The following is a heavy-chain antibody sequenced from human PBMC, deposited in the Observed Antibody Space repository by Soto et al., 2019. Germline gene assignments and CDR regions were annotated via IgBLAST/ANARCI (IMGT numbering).Heavy chain of an antibody. Sequence: QVQLVASGGGVVQPRRSLRISCAASGFTFSSYGMHWVRQAPGKGLGWVAVIWYDGSNKYYADSVKGRFTISRDNSKNTLYLQMNSLRAEDTAVYYCARDLGIRFLEWPGGDAFDIWGQGTMVTVSS. D-gene: IGHD3-3*01. CDR3: ARDLGIRFLEWPGGDAFDI. CDR1: GFTFSSYG. J-gene: IGHJ3*02. CDR2: IWYDGSNK. V-gene: IGHV3-33*01.